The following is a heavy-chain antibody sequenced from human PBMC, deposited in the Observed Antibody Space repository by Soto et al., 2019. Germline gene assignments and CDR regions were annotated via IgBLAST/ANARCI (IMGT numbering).Heavy chain of an antibody. Sequence: SVKVPCKVSGYNLTELSMHWVRQAPGQGLEFMGGIIPTFGTTNYAHKFRGRVTITADESTGTAYMELSSLRSDETAVYYCAGASDSTWYNWLDPWGQGTLVTVSS. CDR3: AGASDSTWYNWLDP. CDR2: IIPTFGTT. J-gene: IGHJ5*02. CDR1: GYNLTELS. D-gene: IGHD4-4*01. V-gene: IGHV1-69*13.